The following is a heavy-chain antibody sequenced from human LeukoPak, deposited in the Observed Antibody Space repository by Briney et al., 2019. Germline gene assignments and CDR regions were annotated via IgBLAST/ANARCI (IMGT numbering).Heavy chain of an antibody. Sequence: GASVKVSCKASVYTFTSYGISCVRQAPGQGLVCRGWISAYNGNTNYAQKLQGRVTMTRDLSTSTVYMELSSLRSEDTAVYYCARDLQLGSADYWGQGTLVTVSS. J-gene: IGHJ4*02. CDR3: ARDLQLGSADY. CDR1: VYTFTSYG. V-gene: IGHV1-18*01. CDR2: ISAYNGNT. D-gene: IGHD3-16*01.